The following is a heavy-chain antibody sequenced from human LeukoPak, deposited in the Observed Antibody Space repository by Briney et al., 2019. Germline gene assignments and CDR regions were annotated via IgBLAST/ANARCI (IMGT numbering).Heavy chain of an antibody. CDR2: INTDGSST. CDR3: ARADRQWFGELLNGMDV. V-gene: IGHV3-74*01. Sequence: GGSLRLSCAASGFTFSSYWMHWVRQAPGKGLVWVSRINTDGSSTNYADSVKGRFTISRDNAKNTLYLQMNSLRAEDTAVYYCARADRQWFGELLNGMDVWGQGTTVTVSS. J-gene: IGHJ6*02. D-gene: IGHD3-10*01. CDR1: GFTFSSYW.